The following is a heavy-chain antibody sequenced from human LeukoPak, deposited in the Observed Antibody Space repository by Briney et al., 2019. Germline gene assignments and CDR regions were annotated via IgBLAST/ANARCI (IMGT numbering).Heavy chain of an antibody. CDR2: ISGSGITT. CDR3: TKGVYRSSWRYFYY. D-gene: IGHD6-13*01. CDR1: GFTFSNSA. Sequence: GGSLRLSCAASGFTFSNSAMSWVRQPPGKGLAWVSTISGSGITTYYADSVKGRFTISRDNSKNTLCLQMNSLRAEDPRGYYCTKGVYRSSWRYFYYRGDGTLVTASS. J-gene: IGHJ4*01. V-gene: IGHV3-23*01.